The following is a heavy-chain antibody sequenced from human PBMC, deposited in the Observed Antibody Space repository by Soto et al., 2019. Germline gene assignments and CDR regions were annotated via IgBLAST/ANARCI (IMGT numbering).Heavy chain of an antibody. Sequence: QVQLVQSGAEAKKPGASVKVSCKASGYTFTSYGISWVRQAPGQGLEWMGWISAYNGNTNYAQKLQGRVTMTTDTSTSTAHRELRSLRSDDTAVYYCARESEYCSGGSCYPGWFDPWCQGTLVTVSS. D-gene: IGHD2-15*01. V-gene: IGHV1-18*01. CDR2: ISAYNGNT. CDR3: ARESEYCSGGSCYPGWFDP. J-gene: IGHJ5*02. CDR1: GYTFTSYG.